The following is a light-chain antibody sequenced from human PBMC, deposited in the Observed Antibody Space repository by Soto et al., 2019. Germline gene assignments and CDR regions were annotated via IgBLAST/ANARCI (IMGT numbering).Light chain of an antibody. CDR2: RAS. CDR1: ESISNW. J-gene: IGKJ1*01. V-gene: IGKV1-5*01. Sequence: DVEMTQSPPSLSASVGDRVTLTCRASESISNWLAWYQQKPGMAPKLLISRASRLETGGPSRFSGSGSGTDFTLTISSLQPDDFATYACQEYKSFTWTFGQGTKVEIK. CDR3: QEYKSFTWT.